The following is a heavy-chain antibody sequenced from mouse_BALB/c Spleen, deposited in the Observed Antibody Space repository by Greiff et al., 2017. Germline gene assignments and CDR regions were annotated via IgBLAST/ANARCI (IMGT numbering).Heavy chain of an antibody. CDR2: ISDGGSYT. D-gene: IGHD2-1*01. J-gene: IGHJ4*01. Sequence: EVKLVESGGGLVKPGGSLKLSCAASGFTFSDYYMYWVRQTPEKRLEWVATISDGGSYTYYPDSVKGRFTISRDNAKNNLYLQMSSLKSEDTAMYYCARAGNPYYAMDYWGQGTSVTVSS. CDR1: GFTFSDYY. V-gene: IGHV5-4*02. CDR3: ARAGNPYYAMDY.